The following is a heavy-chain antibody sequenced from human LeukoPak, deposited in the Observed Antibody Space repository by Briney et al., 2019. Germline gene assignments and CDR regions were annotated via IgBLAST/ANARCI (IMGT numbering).Heavy chain of an antibody. CDR3: AVHKDPGYSSSWYPYYYYYMDV. V-gene: IGHV1-2*02. J-gene: IGHJ6*03. CDR1: GYTFTGYY. D-gene: IGHD6-13*01. Sequence: ASVKVSCKASGYTFTGYYMHWVRQAPGQGLEWMGWINPNSGGTNYAQKFQGRVTMTRDTSISTAYMELSRLRSDDTAVYYCAVHKDPGYSSSWYPYYYYYMDVWGKGTTVTISS. CDR2: INPNSGGT.